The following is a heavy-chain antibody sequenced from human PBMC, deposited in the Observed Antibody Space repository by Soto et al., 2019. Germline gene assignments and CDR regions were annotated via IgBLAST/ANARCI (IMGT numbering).Heavy chain of an antibody. V-gene: IGHV4-31*03. J-gene: IGHJ4*02. CDR3: ARSPGDVDACSGHGYFDY. D-gene: IGHD2-15*01. Sequence: QVQLQESGPGLVKPSQTLSLTCSVSGGSISSRDYYWSWIRQPPGKGLEWIGYIYFTGSTYYNPSLESRVTMSVDSSKNKLSLTLSSVTASYTAVYYCARSPGDVDACSGHGYFDYVGEGTLVPATS. CDR2: IYFTGST. CDR1: GGSISSRDYY.